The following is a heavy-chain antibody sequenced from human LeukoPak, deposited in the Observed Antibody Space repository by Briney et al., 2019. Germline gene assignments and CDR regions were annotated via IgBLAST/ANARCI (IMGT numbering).Heavy chain of an antibody. V-gene: IGHV4-61*01. J-gene: IGHJ4*02. CDR1: GGSVSSGSYD. CDR3: ARVGVTSGPQIDY. CDR2: IYYSGST. D-gene: IGHD2-21*02. Sequence: SETLSLTCTVSGGSVSSGSYDWSWIRQPPGKGLEWIGYIYYSGSTNYNPSLKSRVTISVDTSKNQFSLKLSSVTAADTAVYYCARVGVTSGPQIDYWGQGTLVTVSS.